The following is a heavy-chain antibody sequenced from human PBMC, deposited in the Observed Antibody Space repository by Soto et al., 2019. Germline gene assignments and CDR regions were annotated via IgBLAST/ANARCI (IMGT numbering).Heavy chain of an antibody. CDR2: ISYDGGNE. CDR1: GFTFSSYG. CDR3: AKDRYSGTYPTDFDY. J-gene: IGHJ4*02. Sequence: GGSLRLSCAGSGFTFSSYGIHWVRQAPGKGLEWVALISYDGGNEKYTESVKDRFTISRDDSHNVAYLQMSSLRTEDTAMYYCAKDRYSGTYPTDFDYWGQGSRVTVSS. V-gene: IGHV3-30*18. D-gene: IGHD1-26*01.